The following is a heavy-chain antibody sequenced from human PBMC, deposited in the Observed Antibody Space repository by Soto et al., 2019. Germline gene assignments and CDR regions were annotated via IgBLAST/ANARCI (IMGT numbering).Heavy chain of an antibody. Sequence: GGSLRLSCAASGFTVSSKYMAWVRQAPGKGLEWVSLIQSGGTTYYADSVKGRFTISRDTSENTLHLQMDSLRVEDTAIYYSGSTNYNPSLKSRVTISVDTSKNQFSLKLSSVTAADTAVYYCARETFPLGYCSGGSCYSEVRYFDYWGQGTLVTVSS. CDR1: GFTVSSKY. CDR2: IQSGGTT. CDR3: GSTNYNPSLKSRVTISVDTSKNQFSLKLSSVTAADTAVYYCARETFPLGYCSGGSCYSEVRYFDY. D-gene: IGHD3-10*01. V-gene: IGHV3-66*01. J-gene: IGHJ4*02.